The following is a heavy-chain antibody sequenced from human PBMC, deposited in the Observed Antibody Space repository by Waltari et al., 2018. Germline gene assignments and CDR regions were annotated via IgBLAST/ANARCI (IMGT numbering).Heavy chain of an antibody. D-gene: IGHD3-9*01. CDR3: ARDFDPGMDV. Sequence: QVQLVESGGGVVQPGRSLRLSCAVSGFNFSIYGMHWVRQAQGKVVECVSIRSYDGDDEYYAASVRVRFTISRDNSKNTLDLQMNSLTSEDTAVYYCARDFDPGMDVWGQGTTVTVSS. CDR2: RSYDGDDE. J-gene: IGHJ6*02. V-gene: IGHV3-30*03. CDR1: GFNFSIYG.